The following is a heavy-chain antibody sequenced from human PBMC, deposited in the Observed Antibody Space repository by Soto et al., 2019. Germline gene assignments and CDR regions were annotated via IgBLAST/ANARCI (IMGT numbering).Heavy chain of an antibody. V-gene: IGHV1-69*01. CDR2: IIPIFGIG. CDR1: GGTFNRYA. Sequence: QMQLVQSGAEVKKPGSSVKVSCKASGGTFNRYAISWVRQAPGQGLEWMGGIIPIFGIGNDAQRFQGRVTITADESTGTAYMELSSLRSEDTGVYYCARSAITLFGVVSIPPHYYSEMDVWGQGTKVTVSS. J-gene: IGHJ6*02. D-gene: IGHD3-3*01. CDR3: ARSAITLFGVVSIPPHYYSEMDV.